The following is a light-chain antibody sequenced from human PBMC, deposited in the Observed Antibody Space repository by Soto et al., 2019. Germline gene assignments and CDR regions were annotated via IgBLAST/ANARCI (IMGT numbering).Light chain of an antibody. CDR1: QNIGSN. J-gene: IGKJ1*01. CDR2: GAS. V-gene: IGKV3-15*01. CDR3: QQYGFSPRT. Sequence: EVVMTQSPATLSASPGERVILSCRASQNIGSNLAWYQQRPGQAPRLLMYGASTRATETPARFSGSGSATDFTLTISSLQSEDFAVYYCQQYGFSPRTFGQRTKVEI.